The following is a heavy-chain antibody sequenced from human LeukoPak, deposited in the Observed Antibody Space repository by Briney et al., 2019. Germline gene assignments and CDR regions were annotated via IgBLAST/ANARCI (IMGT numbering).Heavy chain of an antibody. Sequence: ASQTLSLTCTVSGGSISSGGYYWSWIRQHPGKGLEWIGYIYYSGSTYYNPSLKSRVTISVDTSKNQFPLKLSSVTAADTAVYYCARAGDSSGYYPDAFDIWGQGTMVTVSS. V-gene: IGHV4-31*03. CDR1: GGSISSGGYY. J-gene: IGHJ3*02. CDR2: IYYSGST. D-gene: IGHD3-22*01. CDR3: ARAGDSSGYYPDAFDI.